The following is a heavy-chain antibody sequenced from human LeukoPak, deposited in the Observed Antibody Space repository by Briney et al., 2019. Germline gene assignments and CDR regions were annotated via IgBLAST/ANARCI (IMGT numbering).Heavy chain of an antibody. V-gene: IGHV3-30*18. D-gene: IGHD6-13*01. J-gene: IGHJ4*02. CDR3: AKESGYSSSWPFDY. CDR1: GFTFSSYG. Sequence: GGSLRLSCAASGFTFSSYGMPWVRKAPGKGREWVAVISYDGSNKYYADSVKGRFTISRDNSKNTLYLQMNSLRAEDTAVYYCAKESGYSSSWPFDYWGQGTLVTVSS. CDR2: ISYDGSNK.